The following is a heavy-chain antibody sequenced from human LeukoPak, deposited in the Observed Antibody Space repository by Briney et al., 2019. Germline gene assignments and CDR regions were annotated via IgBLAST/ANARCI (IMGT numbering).Heavy chain of an antibody. CDR1: GDSISTYY. CDR3: ARGVGSGYTDE. Sequence: SETLSLTCTVSGDSISTYYWTWIRQSPGKGLEGIGYIYYSGSTNYNPSLKSRVTISVDTSKNHFSLKLTSVTAADTAVYYCARGVGSGYTDEWGQGTLVTVSS. J-gene: IGHJ4*02. D-gene: IGHD3-22*01. V-gene: IGHV4-59*01. CDR2: IYYSGST.